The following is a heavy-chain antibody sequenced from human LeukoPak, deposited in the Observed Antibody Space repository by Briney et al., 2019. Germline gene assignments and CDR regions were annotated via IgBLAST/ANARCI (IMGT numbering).Heavy chain of an antibody. D-gene: IGHD3-10*01. CDR1: GFTSSSYA. Sequence: GGSLRLSCAASGFTSSSYAMSWVRQAPGKGLEWVSAISGSGGSTYYADSVKGRFTISRDNSKNTLSLQMNSLRAEDTAVYYCAKDVRFGDSDYWGQGTLVTVSS. V-gene: IGHV3-23*01. J-gene: IGHJ4*02. CDR3: AKDVRFGDSDY. CDR2: ISGSGGST.